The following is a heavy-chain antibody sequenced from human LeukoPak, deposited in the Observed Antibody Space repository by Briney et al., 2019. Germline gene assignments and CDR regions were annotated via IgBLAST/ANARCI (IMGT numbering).Heavy chain of an antibody. CDR2: IIPIFGTA. Sequence: GASVKVSCKASGGTFSSYAISWVRQAPGQGLEWMGGIIPIFGTANYAQKFQGRVTITADESTSTAYMELSSLRSEDTAVYYCARVRCSSTSCYKRGGAFDIWGQGTMVTVSS. CDR1: GGTFSSYA. V-gene: IGHV1-69*13. D-gene: IGHD2-2*02. J-gene: IGHJ3*02. CDR3: ARVRCSSTSCYKRGGAFDI.